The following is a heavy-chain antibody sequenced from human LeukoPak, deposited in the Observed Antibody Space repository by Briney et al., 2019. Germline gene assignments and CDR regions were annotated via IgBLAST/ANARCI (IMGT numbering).Heavy chain of an antibody. CDR2: ISSSSSYI. CDR3: ARPFNSYYYDSSGYYPYFDY. Sequence: GGSLRLSYAASGFTFSSYSMNWVRQAPGKGLEWVSSISSSSSYIYYADSVKGRFTISRDNAKNSLYLQMNSLRAEDTAVYYCARPFNSYYYDSSGYYPYFDYWGQGTLVTVSS. J-gene: IGHJ4*02. D-gene: IGHD3-22*01. CDR1: GFTFSSYS. V-gene: IGHV3-21*01.